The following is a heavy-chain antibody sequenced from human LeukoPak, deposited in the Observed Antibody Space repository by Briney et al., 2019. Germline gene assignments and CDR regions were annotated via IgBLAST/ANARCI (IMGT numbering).Heavy chain of an antibody. D-gene: IGHD5-12*01. J-gene: IGHJ4*02. V-gene: IGHV3-23*01. CDR2: IRGSSGST. CDR1: GFTLRNYD. CDR3: AKEREYSGYEPLPNDY. Sequence: GGSLRLSCAASGFTLRNYDINWVRQAPGKGLEWVSVIRGSSGSTYYADSVKGRFTISRDDSKNTLYLQMNSLRAEDTAVYYRAKEREYSGYEPLPNDYWGQGTLVTVSS.